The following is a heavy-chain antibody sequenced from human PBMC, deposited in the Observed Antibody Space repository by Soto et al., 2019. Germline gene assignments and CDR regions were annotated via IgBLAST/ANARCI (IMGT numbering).Heavy chain of an antibody. J-gene: IGHJ4*02. CDR1: GFTFSSYA. CDR3: ARPRIVVVTAPLGY. V-gene: IGHV3-30-3*01. CDR2: ISYDGSNK. D-gene: IGHD2-21*02. Sequence: QVPLVESGGGVVQPGRSLRLSCAASGFTFSSYAMHWVRQAAGKGLEWVAVISYDGSNKYYADSVKGRFTISRDNSKNTLYLPMNSPRAEDTAVYYCARPRIVVVTAPLGYWGQGTLVTVSS.